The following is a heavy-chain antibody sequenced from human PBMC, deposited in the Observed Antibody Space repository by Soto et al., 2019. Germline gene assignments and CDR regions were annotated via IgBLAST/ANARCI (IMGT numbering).Heavy chain of an antibody. CDR2: INPSGGST. CDR1: GYTFTSYY. Sequence: QVQLVPSGAEVKKPGASVKVSCKASGYTFTSYYMHWVRQAPGQGLEWMGIINPSGGSTSYAQQCQGRVTMHRDTSTSTFYMELSSLRSEDTDVYYCARDSSLCGAAPGYYYYGMDVWGQGTTVTVSS. J-gene: IGHJ6*02. D-gene: IGHD3-3*01. V-gene: IGHV1-46*01. CDR3: ARDSSLCGAAPGYYYYGMDV.